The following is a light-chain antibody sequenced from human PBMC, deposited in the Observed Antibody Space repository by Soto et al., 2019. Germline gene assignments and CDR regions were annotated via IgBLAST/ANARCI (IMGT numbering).Light chain of an antibody. CDR2: GAS. CDR1: QSVSS. J-gene: IGKJ4*01. CDR3: QYCDNWRLS. Sequence: EIVMTQSPATLSVSPGDRATLSCRASQSVSSIAWYQQKPGQPPRLLIYGASRRATNIPARFSGGGSDTEFTLTISTLQSEDFAVYYCQYCDNWRLSFGGGTKVDIK. V-gene: IGKV3-15*01.